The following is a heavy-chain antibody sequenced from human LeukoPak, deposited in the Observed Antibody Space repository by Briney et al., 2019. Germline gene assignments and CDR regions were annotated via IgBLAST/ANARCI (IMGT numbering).Heavy chain of an antibody. CDR2: INTGTGNP. CDR3: VAMGNAFDI. D-gene: IGHD7-27*01. J-gene: IGHJ3*02. CDR1: GYTFTSYA. V-gene: IGHV7-4-1*01. Sequence: GASVKVSCKASGYTFTSYAMNWVRQAPGQGLEWMGWINTGTGNPTFARGFTGRFVFSLDTSVSTAYLQIGGLKAEDTAAYYCVAMGNAFDIWGQGTMVTVSS.